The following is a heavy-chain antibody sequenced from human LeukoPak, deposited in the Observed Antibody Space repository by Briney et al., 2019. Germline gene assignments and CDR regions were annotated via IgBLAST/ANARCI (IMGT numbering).Heavy chain of an antibody. Sequence: PGGSLRPSRAASGFTFNSYGIRCVRQAAGKGLEWVAFIWYDGSNKYYADSVKGRFTISRDNSKNTLYLQMNSLRAEDTAVYYCARARTTRGFDYWGQGTLVTVSS. CDR1: GFTFNSYG. V-gene: IGHV3-33*01. CDR3: ARARTTRGFDY. D-gene: IGHD4-17*01. J-gene: IGHJ4*02. CDR2: IWYDGSNK.